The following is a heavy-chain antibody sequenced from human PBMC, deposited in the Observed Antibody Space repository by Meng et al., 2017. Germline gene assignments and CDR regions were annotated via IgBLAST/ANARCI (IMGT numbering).Heavy chain of an antibody. CDR2: ISGDGSIT. Sequence: VQSGESGGGLVQPGGSLRLSCAASGFTFNNYWMHWVRQVPGKGLVWASRISGDGSITNYADSVKGRFTISRDNAKNTLYLQMNSLRPEDTAVYYCLDEAPRSDYWGQGSLVTVSS. J-gene: IGHJ4*02. D-gene: IGHD1-1*01. CDR3: LDEAPRSDY. CDR1: GFTFNNYW. V-gene: IGHV3-74*01.